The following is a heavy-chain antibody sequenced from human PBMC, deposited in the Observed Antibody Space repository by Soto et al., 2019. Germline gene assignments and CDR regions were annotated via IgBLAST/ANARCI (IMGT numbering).Heavy chain of an antibody. D-gene: IGHD5-12*01. V-gene: IGHV1-69*01. J-gene: IGHJ5*02. CDR1: GGSLNSHA. Sequence: QVQLVQSGAEVKKPGSSVKVSCKASGGSLNSHAIIWVRQAPGQGLEWMGGIIPVFGTPNHAQTFQGRVTITADESTSTAYMELRNLRSEDTAVYYCARGDIVARTPNWFDPWGQGTLVTVSS. CDR3: ARGDIVARTPNWFDP. CDR2: IIPVFGTP.